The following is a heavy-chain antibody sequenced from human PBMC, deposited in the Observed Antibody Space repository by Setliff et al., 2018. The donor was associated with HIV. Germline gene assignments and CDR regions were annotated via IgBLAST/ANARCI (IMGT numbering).Heavy chain of an antibody. CDR2: MSGINDNK. J-gene: IGHJ6*02. CDR3: ATGGMAAAGPGGGHGLDV. Sequence: PGGSLRLSCAASGFTFNTYGMNWVRQAPGKGLEWVSLMSGINDNKYYGDSVKGRFTISRDNSKNTLSLQMDILRAEDTAIYYCATGGMAAAGPGGGHGLDVWGQGTTVTVSS. V-gene: IGHV3-23*01. D-gene: IGHD6-13*01. CDR1: GFTFNTYG.